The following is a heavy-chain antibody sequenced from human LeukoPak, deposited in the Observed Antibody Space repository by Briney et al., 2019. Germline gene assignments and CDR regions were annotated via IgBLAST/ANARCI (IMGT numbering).Heavy chain of an antibody. CDR1: GASISGSRYY. CDR3: ARETGAPSYYYGSGIHTVRKRYFDY. J-gene: IGHJ4*02. V-gene: IGHV4-39*07. CDR2: IYYIGTT. Sequence: PSETLSLTCTVSGASISGSRYYWGWIRQPPGKGLEWIGNIYYIGTTYYNASLESRVTISLDTSKNQFSLKLSSVTAADTAVYYCARETGAPSYYYGSGIHTVRKRYFDYWGQGTLVTVSS. D-gene: IGHD3-10*01.